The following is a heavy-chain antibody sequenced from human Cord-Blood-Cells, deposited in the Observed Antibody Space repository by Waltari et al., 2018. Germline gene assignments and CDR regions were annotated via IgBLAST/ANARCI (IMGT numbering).Heavy chain of an antibody. V-gene: IGHV4-39*01. J-gene: IGHJ4*02. CDR1: GGPISSRSYY. CDR3: ARHGGY. CDR2: IYYSGST. Sequence: QLQLQESGPGLVKPSETLSLTCPVSGGPISSRSYYWGWIRQPPGKGLEWIGSIYYSGSTYYDPSLKSRVTISVDTSKNQFSLKLSSVTAADTAVYYCARHGGYWGQGTLVTVSS. D-gene: IGHD3-16*01.